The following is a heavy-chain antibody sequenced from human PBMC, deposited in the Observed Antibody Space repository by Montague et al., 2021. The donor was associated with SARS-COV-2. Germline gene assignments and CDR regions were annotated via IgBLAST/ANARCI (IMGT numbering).Heavy chain of an antibody. Sequence: SETLSLTCTVSGGSISSSSYYWGWIRQPPGKGLVWFGSIYYSGSTYYNPSLKSRVTISVDTSKNQFTLKLSSVTAADTSVYYCARFPTSYYFDSKAAPATPDAFDIWGQGTMVTVSS. D-gene: IGHD3-22*01. CDR2: IYYSGST. V-gene: IGHV4-39*01. CDR1: GGSISSSSYY. J-gene: IGHJ3*02. CDR3: ARFPTSYYFDSKAAPATPDAFDI.